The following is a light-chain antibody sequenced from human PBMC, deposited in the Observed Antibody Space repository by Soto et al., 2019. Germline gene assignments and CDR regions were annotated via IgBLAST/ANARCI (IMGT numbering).Light chain of an antibody. CDR3: QQANSFPLT. J-gene: IGKJ4*01. CDR1: QDISSW. V-gene: IGKV1D-12*01. CDR2: AAS. Sequence: DIQMTQSPSSVSASVGDRVTITCRASQDISSWLAWYQQKPGKVPNLLIYAASTLQSGVPSRFSGSGSVTKFILTISSLQPEDFATYYCQQANSFPLTFGRGIRVEI.